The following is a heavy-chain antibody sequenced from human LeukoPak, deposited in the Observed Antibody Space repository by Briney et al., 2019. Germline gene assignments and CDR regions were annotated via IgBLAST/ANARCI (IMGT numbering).Heavy chain of an antibody. Sequence: PQASVKVSCKVSGYTLTELSMHWVRQAPGKGLEWMGGFDPEDGETIYAQKFQGRVTVTTDTSTRTAYMELRSLRSDDTAVYYCARTNLDCKNGVCYDYWGQGTLVTVSS. CDR3: ARTNLDCKNGVCYDY. J-gene: IGHJ4*02. V-gene: IGHV1-24*01. CDR1: GYTLTELS. D-gene: IGHD2-8*01. CDR2: FDPEDGET.